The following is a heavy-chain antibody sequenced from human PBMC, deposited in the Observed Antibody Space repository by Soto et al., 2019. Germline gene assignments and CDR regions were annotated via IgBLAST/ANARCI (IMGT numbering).Heavy chain of an antibody. CDR2: IKSKTDGGTT. CDR3: AADRCPTGVCYIGWW. Sequence: EVQLVESGGGLVKPGGSLRLSCAASGVTFSNAWMNWGRQAPGKGLEWVGRIKSKTDGGTTDYAAPVKGRFTISRDDSKNTLFLQMNSLETEDTAVYYCAADRCPTGVCYIGWWWGQGTLVTVSS. CDR1: GVTFSNAW. D-gene: IGHD2-8*01. J-gene: IGHJ4*02. V-gene: IGHV3-15*07.